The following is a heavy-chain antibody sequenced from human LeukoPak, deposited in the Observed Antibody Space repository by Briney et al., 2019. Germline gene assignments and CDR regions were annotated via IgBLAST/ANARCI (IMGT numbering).Heavy chain of an antibody. CDR3: ATERVD. CDR2: ISGSGGST. D-gene: IGHD1-26*01. J-gene: IGHJ4*02. CDR1: GGSISSYY. Sequence: ETLSLTCTVSGGSISSYYWSWVRQAPGKGLEWVSAISGSGGSTYYADSVKGRFTISRDNSKNTLYLQMNSLRAEDTAVYYCATERVDWGQGTLVTVSS. V-gene: IGHV3-23*01.